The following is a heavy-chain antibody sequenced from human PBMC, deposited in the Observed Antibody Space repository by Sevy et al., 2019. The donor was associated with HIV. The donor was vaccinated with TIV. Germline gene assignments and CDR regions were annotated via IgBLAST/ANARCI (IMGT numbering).Heavy chain of an antibody. CDR2: INPISGGT. J-gene: IGHJ6*02. V-gene: IGHV1-2*06. Sequence: ASVKVSCKASGYAFTGYYIHWVRQAPGQGLEWMGRINPISGGTDGSQKFQGRVTMTRDTSISTAYMDVSRLTSDDTAVDYCARAPTDFWTGGMAVWGQGTVVTVSS. CDR1: GYAFTGYY. D-gene: IGHD3-3*01. CDR3: ARAPTDFWTGGMAV.